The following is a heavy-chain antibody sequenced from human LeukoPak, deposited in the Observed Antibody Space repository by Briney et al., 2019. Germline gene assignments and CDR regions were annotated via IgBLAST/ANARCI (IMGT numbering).Heavy chain of an antibody. CDR1: GGSISSGSYY. CDR2: IYYSGST. CDR3: ARVLESPDTGNYYYYGMDV. Sequence: PSETLSLTCTVSGGSISSGSYYWSWIRQPAGKGLEWIGYIYYSGSTNYNPSLKSRVTISVDTSKNQFSLKLSSVTAADTAVYYCARVLESPDTGNYYYYGMDVWGQGTTVTVSS. V-gene: IGHV4-61*10. J-gene: IGHJ6*02. D-gene: IGHD4-17*01.